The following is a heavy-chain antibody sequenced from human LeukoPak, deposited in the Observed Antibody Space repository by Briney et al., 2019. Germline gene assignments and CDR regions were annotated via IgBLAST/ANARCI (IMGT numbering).Heavy chain of an antibody. CDR1: GFTFSNYW. D-gene: IGHD3-22*01. Sequence: PGGSLRLSCAASGFTFSNYWMHWVRQTPGKGLVWVSRIKTDGSSMSYADSVAGRFTISRDNAKNTLNLQMNSLRAEDTAVYYCGREGHYDSRGPDYWGQGTLVTVSS. V-gene: IGHV3-74*01. CDR3: GREGHYDSRGPDY. J-gene: IGHJ4*02. CDR2: IKTDGSSM.